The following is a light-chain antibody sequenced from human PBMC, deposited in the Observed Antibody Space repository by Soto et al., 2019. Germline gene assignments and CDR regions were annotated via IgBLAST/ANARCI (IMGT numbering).Light chain of an antibody. CDR2: KAS. CDR3: QQYHIYSGT. CDR1: QTIDSW. J-gene: IGKJ1*01. Sequence: DIQMTQSPSTLSASVGDRVTITCRASQTIDSWLAWYQQRPGKPPNLLIYKASTLASGVPSRCSGSGSWTEFTRTINSLQPDEFATYYCQQYHIYSGTFGQGTKVEIK. V-gene: IGKV1-5*03.